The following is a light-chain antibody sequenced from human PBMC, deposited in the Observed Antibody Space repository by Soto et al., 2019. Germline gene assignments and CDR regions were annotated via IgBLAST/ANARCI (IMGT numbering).Light chain of an antibody. Sequence: QSALTQPASVSGSPGKSITISCTGTSSDVGGNNWLSWYQQHPGKAPKLIIFEVSNRPSGVSKRFSGSRSGNTASLTISGLQTEDEADYYCSSYTTNNTPVFGGGTKLTVL. V-gene: IGLV2-14*01. CDR2: EVS. J-gene: IGLJ3*02. CDR1: SSDVGGNNW. CDR3: SSYTTNNTPV.